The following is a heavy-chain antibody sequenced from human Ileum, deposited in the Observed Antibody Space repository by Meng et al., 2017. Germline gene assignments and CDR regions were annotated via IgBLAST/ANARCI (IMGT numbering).Heavy chain of an antibody. V-gene: IGHV4-4*02. CDR3: ARERIRELGLFDS. CDR2: ISNSGKT. Sequence: QLQLQESGPGLVQPSGTRSLACAVPGDSIGNSKWWSWLRQPPGKGLEWIGEISNSGKTVYSPSLKSRVRISLDKSNNQFSLTLNSVTAADTAMYYCARERIRELGLFDSWGQGTLVTVSS. J-gene: IGHJ4*02. D-gene: IGHD3-10*01. CDR1: GDSIGNSKW.